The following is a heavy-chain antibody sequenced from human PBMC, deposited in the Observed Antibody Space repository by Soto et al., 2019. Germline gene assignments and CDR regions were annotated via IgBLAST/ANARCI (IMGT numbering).Heavy chain of an antibody. CDR3: ARDRMGCSGGSCYGEFDP. CDR2: IYYSGST. Sequence: PSETLSLTCTVSGGSISSSNYYYGWIRQPPGKGPEWIASIYYSGSTYYNPSLKSRGTISVDTSKNQFSLKLSSVTAADTAVYYCARDRMGCSGGSCYGEFDPWGQGTLVTVSS. V-gene: IGHV4-39*07. CDR1: GGSISSSNYY. J-gene: IGHJ5*02. D-gene: IGHD2-15*01.